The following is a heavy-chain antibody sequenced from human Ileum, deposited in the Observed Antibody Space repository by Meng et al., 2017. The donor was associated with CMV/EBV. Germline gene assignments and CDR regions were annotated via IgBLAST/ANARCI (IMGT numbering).Heavy chain of an antibody. CDR3: ARDGNAHGYNSNLFDP. CDR1: GGSISSGGYY. D-gene: IGHD5-24*01. V-gene: IGHV4-31*03. CDR2: IYYTGNP. Sequence: LRLSCTVSGGSISSGGYYWSWFRQPPGKGLEFIGYIYYTGNPYYNPSLESRVTISVDTSKNLFSLKLTSVTAADTAVYYCARDGNAHGYNSNLFDPWGQGIRVTVSS. J-gene: IGHJ5*02.